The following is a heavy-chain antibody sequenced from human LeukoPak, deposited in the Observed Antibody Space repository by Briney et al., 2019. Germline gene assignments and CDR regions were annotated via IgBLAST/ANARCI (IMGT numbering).Heavy chain of an antibody. V-gene: IGHV3-21*06. CDR1: GFTFSKFW. Sequence: PGGSLRLSCAVSGFTFSKFWMSWVRQAPGRGLGWVASIGPTGSDRYHADSIKGRFTISRDNANNFLYLQMNSLRAEDTAVYYCATETNGRHYDYWGQGTLLTVSS. CDR3: ATETNGRHYDY. CDR2: IGPTGSDR. J-gene: IGHJ4*02. D-gene: IGHD1-14*01.